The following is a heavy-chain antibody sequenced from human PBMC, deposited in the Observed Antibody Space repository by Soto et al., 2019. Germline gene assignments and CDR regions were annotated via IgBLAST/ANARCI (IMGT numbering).Heavy chain of an antibody. V-gene: IGHV4-61*08. J-gene: IGHJ6*02. CDR3: ASHTTGRYYGMDV. D-gene: IGHD3-10*01. CDR1: GGSVSSGGYY. Sequence: PSETLSLTCTVSGGSVSSGGYYWSWIRQPPGKGLEWIGYIYSSGSTNYNPSLKSRVTISVDTSKNQFSLKLSSVTAADTAMYYCASHTTGRYYGMDVWGQGTTVTVSS. CDR2: IYSSGST.